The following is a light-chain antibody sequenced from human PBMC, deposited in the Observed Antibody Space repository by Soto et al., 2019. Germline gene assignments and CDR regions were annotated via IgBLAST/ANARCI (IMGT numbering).Light chain of an antibody. J-gene: IGLJ7*01. CDR2: EVS. V-gene: IGLV2-23*02. Sequence: QSVLTQPASVSGSPGHSITISCTGTSRDVGSYNLVSWYQQHPGKAPKLMIYEVSKRPSGVSNRFSGSKSGNTASLTISGLQAEYEAVYYCCSYVGSSTFVFGGWTLLNVL. CDR1: SRDVGSYNL. CDR3: CSYVGSSTFV.